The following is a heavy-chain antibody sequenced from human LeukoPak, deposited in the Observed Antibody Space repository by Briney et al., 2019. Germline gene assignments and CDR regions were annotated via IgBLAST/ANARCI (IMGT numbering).Heavy chain of an antibody. V-gene: IGHV3-33*01. Sequence: GGSLRLSCAASGFAFSTYGMHWVRQAPGKGLEWVAIIWYDGSLKYYADSVKGRFTISRDNSKNTVELQMDGLRVEDTGVYFCTGTYGSGSYPYDYWGQGTLVTVSP. D-gene: IGHD3-10*01. CDR1: GFAFSTYG. CDR3: TGTYGSGSYPYDY. J-gene: IGHJ4*02. CDR2: IWYDGSLK.